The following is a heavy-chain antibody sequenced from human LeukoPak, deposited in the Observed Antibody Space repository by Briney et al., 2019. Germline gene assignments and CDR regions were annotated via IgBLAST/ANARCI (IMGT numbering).Heavy chain of an antibody. CDR3: ARDYGDNTDAFDI. V-gene: IGHV1-69*04. CDR1: GGTFSSYA. CDR2: IIPILGIA. J-gene: IGHJ3*02. D-gene: IGHD4-17*01. Sequence: ASVKVSCKASGGTFSSYAISWVRQAPGQGLEWMGRIIPILGIANYAQKFQGRVTMTRDMSTSTVYMELSSLRSEDTAVYYCARDYGDNTDAFDIWGQGTMVTVSS.